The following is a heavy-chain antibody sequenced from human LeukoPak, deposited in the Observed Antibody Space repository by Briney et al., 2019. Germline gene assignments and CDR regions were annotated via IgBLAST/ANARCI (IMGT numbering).Heavy chain of an antibody. CDR3: ARVVSYCSSTSCLFNYYYYYMDV. CDR2: MNPNSGNT. CDR1: GYTFTSYD. Sequence: GASVKVSCKASGYTFTSYDINWVRQATGQGLEWMGWMNPNSGNTGYAQKFQGRVTMTRNTSISTAYMELSSLRSEDTAVYYCARVVSYCSSTSCLFNYYYYYMDVWGKGTTVTISS. V-gene: IGHV1-8*01. D-gene: IGHD2-2*01. J-gene: IGHJ6*03.